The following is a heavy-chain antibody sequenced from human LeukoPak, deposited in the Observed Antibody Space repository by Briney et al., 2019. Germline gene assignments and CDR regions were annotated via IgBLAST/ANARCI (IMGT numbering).Heavy chain of an antibody. J-gene: IGHJ6*02. D-gene: IGHD1-7*01. CDR1: EFTFSSYS. V-gene: IGHV3-48*01. CDR2: ITNSGNSK. Sequence: GGSLRLSCAASEFTFSSYSMNWVRQAPGKGLEWVSYITNSGNSKSYADSVKGRFTISRDNTKNSLYLQMNGLRAEDTAVYYCARGQLELRGDYYGMDVWGQGTTVTVSS. CDR3: ARGQLELRGDYYGMDV.